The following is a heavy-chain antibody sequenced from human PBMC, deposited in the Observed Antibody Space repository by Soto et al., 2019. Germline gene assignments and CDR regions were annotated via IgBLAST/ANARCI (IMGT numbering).Heavy chain of an antibody. J-gene: IGHJ4*02. V-gene: IGHV3-74*01. CDR1: GFTFSSYW. CDR3: GVVGGSSWY. D-gene: IGHD6-6*01. Sequence: EVQLVESGGALVQPGGSLRLSCAASGFTFSSYWMHWVREAPGKGLVWVSRINSDGSSTNYADSVKGRFTISRDNAKNTLYLQMNSLRVDDTAVYYCGVVGGSSWYWGQGTLVTVSS. CDR2: INSDGSST.